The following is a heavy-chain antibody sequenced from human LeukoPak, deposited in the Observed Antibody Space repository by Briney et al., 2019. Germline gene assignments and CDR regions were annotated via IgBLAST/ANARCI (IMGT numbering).Heavy chain of an antibody. CDR2: ISGSGGST. Sequence: GGSLRLSCAVSGFTFSSYDMSWVRQAPGKGLEWVSAISGSGGSTDYADSVKGRFTISRDNSKNTLYMQMNSLRAEDTAVYYCASYDSSGYYHYFDYWGQGTLVTVSS. CDR1: GFTFSSYD. CDR3: ASYDSSGYYHYFDY. J-gene: IGHJ4*02. D-gene: IGHD3-22*01. V-gene: IGHV3-23*01.